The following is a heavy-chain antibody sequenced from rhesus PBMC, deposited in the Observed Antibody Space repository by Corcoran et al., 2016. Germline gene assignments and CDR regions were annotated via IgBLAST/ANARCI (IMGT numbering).Heavy chain of an antibody. Sequence: QVQLQESGPGLVKPSETLSLTCAVSGGSSHIDWWLWIRQPPGTGLEGVGETNGNSGSANNKPSLNSRVTMSKDASNKQFSLKLSSVTAADTAVYYCARLYVAAGRNSLDVWGRGVLVTVSS. J-gene: IGHJ5-2*02. D-gene: IGHD6-13*01. CDR1: GGSSHIDW. V-gene: IGHV4-80*01. CDR3: ARLYVAAGRNSLDV. CDR2: TNGNSGSA.